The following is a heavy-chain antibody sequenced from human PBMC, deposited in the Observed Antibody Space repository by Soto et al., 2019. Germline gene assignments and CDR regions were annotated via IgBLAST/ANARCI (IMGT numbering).Heavy chain of an antibody. D-gene: IGHD3-22*01. CDR2: ISSSSSYI. V-gene: IGHV3-21*01. J-gene: IGHJ4*02. CDR1: GFTFSSYS. Sequence: PGGSLRLSCAASGFTFSSYSMNWVRQAPGKGLEWVSSISSSSSYIYYADSVKGRFTISRDNAKNSLYLQMNSLRAEDTAVYYCARDGDLDRSGYPSRTLDYWGQGTLVTVSS. CDR3: ARDGDLDRSGYPSRTLDY.